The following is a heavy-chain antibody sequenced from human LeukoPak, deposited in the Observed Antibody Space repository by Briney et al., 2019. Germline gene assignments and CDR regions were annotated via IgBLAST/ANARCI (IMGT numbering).Heavy chain of an antibody. CDR2: INPHSGGT. V-gene: IGHV1-2*02. Sequence: ASVKVSCKASGFTFTAYYIHWVRQAPGQGLEWMGYINPHSGGTSSPQKFQGRVTMTTDTSISAAHMELSSLISDDTAMYYCVREGNELLSKNFDYWGQGTLVTVSS. J-gene: IGHJ4*02. D-gene: IGHD2-21*02. CDR1: GFTFTAYY. CDR3: VREGNELLSKNFDY.